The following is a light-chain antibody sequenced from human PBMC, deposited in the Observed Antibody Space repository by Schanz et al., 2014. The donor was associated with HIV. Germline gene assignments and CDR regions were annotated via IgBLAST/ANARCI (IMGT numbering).Light chain of an antibody. V-gene: IGLV2-8*01. CDR2: DVS. CDR1: SSDVGGYYY. CDR3: GSCSTTNTCT. J-gene: IGLJ3*02. Sequence: QSALTQPPSASGSPGQSVNISCTGTSSDVGGYYYVSWYQQHPGKAPKLMIYDVSNRPSGVSNRFSGSKSGNAASLTVSGLQADDEADYYCGSCSTTNTCTFGGGTKLTVL.